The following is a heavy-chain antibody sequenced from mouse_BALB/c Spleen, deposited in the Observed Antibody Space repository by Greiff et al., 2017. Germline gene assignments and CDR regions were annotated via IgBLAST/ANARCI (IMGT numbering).Heavy chain of an antibody. V-gene: IGHV5-4*02. CDR3: ARAATVVAYYAMDY. CDR2: ISDGGSYT. CDR1: GFTFSDYY. Sequence: EVQVVESGGGLVKPGGSLKLSCAASGFTFSDYYMYWVRQTPEKRLEWVATISDGGSYTYYPDSVKGRFTISRDNAKNNLYLQMSSLKSEDTAMYYCARAATVVAYYAMDYWGQGTSVTVSS. D-gene: IGHD1-1*01. J-gene: IGHJ4*01.